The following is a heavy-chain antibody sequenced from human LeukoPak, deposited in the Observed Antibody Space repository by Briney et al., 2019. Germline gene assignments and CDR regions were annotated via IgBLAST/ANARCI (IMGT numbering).Heavy chain of an antibody. CDR3: ARDPGYSSSYYGGLSHELDY. J-gene: IGHJ4*02. CDR1: GFTFSSYG. D-gene: IGHD6-13*01. V-gene: IGHV3-33*01. CDR2: IWYDGSNK. Sequence: PGGSLRLSCAASGFTFSSYGMHWVRQAPGKGLEWVAVIWYDGSNKKYADSVKGRFTISRDNSKKTLFLQMNSLRAEDTAVYYCARDPGYSSSYYGGLSHELDYWGQGTPVTVSS.